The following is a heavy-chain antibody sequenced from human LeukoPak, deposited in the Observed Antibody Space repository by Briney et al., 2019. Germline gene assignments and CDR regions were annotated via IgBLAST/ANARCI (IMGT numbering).Heavy chain of an antibody. CDR3: ARWVPQKGVVVATTRGGYFDY. CDR1: GYSISSGYY. D-gene: IGHD2-15*01. Sequence: RASETLSLTCSVSGYSISSGYYWGWIRQPPGKGLDWIGGIYHSGSTYYNPSLKSRVTISVDTSKNQFSLKLSSVTAADTAVYYCARWVPQKGVVVATTRGGYFDYWGQGTLVTVSS. J-gene: IGHJ4*02. V-gene: IGHV4-38-2*02. CDR2: IYHSGST.